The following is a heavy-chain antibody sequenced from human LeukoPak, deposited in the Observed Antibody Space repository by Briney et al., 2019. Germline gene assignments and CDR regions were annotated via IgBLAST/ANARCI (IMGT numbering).Heavy chain of an antibody. V-gene: IGHV3-23*01. J-gene: IGHJ4*02. Sequence: GGSLRLSCAASGFTFSSYAMSWVRQAPGKGLEGVSAISGSGGSTHYADSVKGRFTISRDNSKNALYLQMNSLRAEDTAVYYCALSGSRANYFDYWGQGTLVTVSS. CDR2: ISGSGGST. CDR3: ALSGSRANYFDY. D-gene: IGHD1-26*01. CDR1: GFTFSSYA.